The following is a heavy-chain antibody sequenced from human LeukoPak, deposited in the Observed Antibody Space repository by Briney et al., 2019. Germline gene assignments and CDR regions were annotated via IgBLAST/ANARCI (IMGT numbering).Heavy chain of an antibody. J-gene: IGHJ4*02. CDR3: ARVGDGYSAFDY. V-gene: IGHV3-30*02. CDR2: IRYDGSDK. D-gene: IGHD5-24*01. Sequence: LTGGSLRLSCAASGFIFTDYGMHWVRQAPGKGLEWLTFIRYDGSDKYYADSVKGRFTISRDNSKNTLYLQMNSLTSKDTAVYYCARVGDGYSAFDYWGQGTLVTVSS. CDR1: GFIFTDYG.